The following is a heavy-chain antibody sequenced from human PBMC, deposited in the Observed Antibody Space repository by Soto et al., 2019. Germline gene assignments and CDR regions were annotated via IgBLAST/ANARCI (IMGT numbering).Heavy chain of an antibody. CDR3: ARSRGSYYSNFDS. J-gene: IGHJ4*02. Sequence: GASVKGSSKASADTFTGYTVTWVRQAPGQGLEWVGRVIPILGASNFAQKFQGRVTISADKSTDTAYMVLTGLTSEDTAVYYCARSRGSYYSNFDSWGQGTLVTVSS. V-gene: IGHV1-69*08. CDR2: VIPILGAS. CDR1: ADTFTGYT. D-gene: IGHD3-10*01.